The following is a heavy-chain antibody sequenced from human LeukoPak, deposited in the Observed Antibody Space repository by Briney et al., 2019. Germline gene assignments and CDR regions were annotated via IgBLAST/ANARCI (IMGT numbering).Heavy chain of an antibody. CDR3: ARQRSIGTGNYYTGY. D-gene: IGHD3-10*01. CDR1: GYTFTSYY. J-gene: IGHJ4*02. CDR2: INPSGGST. Sequence: ASVKVSCKASGYTFTSYYMHWVRQAPGQGLEWMGIINPSGGSTSYAQKFQGRVTMTRDTSTSTVYMELSSLRSEDTAVYYCARQRSIGTGNYYTGYWGQGTLVTVSS. V-gene: IGHV1-46*01.